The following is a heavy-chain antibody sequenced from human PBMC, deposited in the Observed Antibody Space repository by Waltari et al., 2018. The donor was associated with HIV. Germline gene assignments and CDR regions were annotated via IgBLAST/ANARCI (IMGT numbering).Heavy chain of an antibody. Sequence: EVQLVESGGGLVTPGGSLRLSCAASGVSFSDVWLNWVRQAPGHGLEWVGQIKSKTEGWTTDYAAPVKGRFTISRDDSKNMLFLEMNSLNTDDTASYYCTVGKSSGYYWGQGTLVTVSS. CDR1: GVSFSDVW. V-gene: IGHV3-15*01. J-gene: IGHJ4*02. D-gene: IGHD3-22*01. CDR3: TVGKSSGYY. CDR2: IKSKTEGWTT.